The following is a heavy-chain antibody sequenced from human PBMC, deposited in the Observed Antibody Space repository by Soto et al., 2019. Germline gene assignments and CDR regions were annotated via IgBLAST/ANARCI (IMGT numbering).Heavy chain of an antibody. J-gene: IGHJ4*02. CDR2: ISDSGGST. D-gene: IGHD2-2*01. CDR3: AKGGRTRVYCSSTSCYHY. V-gene: IGHV3-23*01. CDR1: GFTFSSYS. Sequence: GGSMTLAFASAGFTFSSYSMSLGRRAPGKGLEWVSAISDSGGSTYYADSVKGRFTISRDNSKNTLYLQMNSLRAEDTAVYYCAKGGRTRVYCSSTSCYHYWGQGTLVTVSS.